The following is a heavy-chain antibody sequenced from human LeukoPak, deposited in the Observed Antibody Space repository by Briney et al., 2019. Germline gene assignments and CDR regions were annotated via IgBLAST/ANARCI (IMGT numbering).Heavy chain of an antibody. Sequence: PSETLSLTCGVHGESLNDYYWSWIRQSPGKGLEWIGEITHNGSTTFNPSLESRLTISVDTSKNQFSLKLTSVTAADTAMYYCARKLASSTLKAGAFDIWGQGTMVTVSS. CDR3: ARKLASSTLKAGAFDI. CDR2: ITHNGST. J-gene: IGHJ3*02. V-gene: IGHV4-34*01. D-gene: IGHD2-2*01. CDR1: GESLNDYY.